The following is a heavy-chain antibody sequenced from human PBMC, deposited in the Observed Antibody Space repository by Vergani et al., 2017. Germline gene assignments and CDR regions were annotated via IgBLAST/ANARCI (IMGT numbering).Heavy chain of an antibody. CDR1: GGSISSGGYY. J-gene: IGHJ5*02. Sequence: QLQLQESGSGLVKPSQTLSLTCTVSGGSISSGGYYWSWIRQHPGKGLEWIGYIYYSGSTYYNPSLKSRVTISVDTSKNHFSLKLSSLTAADTAVYYCGRGSPDERFLAWLRGTNWFDPWGQGTLVTVSS. CDR3: GRGSPDERFLAWLRGTNWFDP. V-gene: IGHV4-31*03. D-gene: IGHD3-3*01. CDR2: IYYSGST.